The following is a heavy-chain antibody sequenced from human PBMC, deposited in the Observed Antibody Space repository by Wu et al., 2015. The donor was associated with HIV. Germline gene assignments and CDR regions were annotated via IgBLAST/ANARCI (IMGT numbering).Heavy chain of an antibody. CDR3: ARDVKQQLALWGSQDYYYYGMDV. CDR1: GYTFTSYD. Sequence: QVQLVQSGAEVKKPGASVKVSCKASGYTFTSYDINWVRQATGQGLEWMGWMNPNSGNTGYAQKFQGRVTMTRNTSISTAYMELSSLRSEDTAVYYCARDVKQQLALWGSQDYYYYGMDVWGQGTTVTVSS. D-gene: IGHD6-13*01. V-gene: IGHV1-8*01. J-gene: IGHJ6*02. CDR2: MNPNSGNT.